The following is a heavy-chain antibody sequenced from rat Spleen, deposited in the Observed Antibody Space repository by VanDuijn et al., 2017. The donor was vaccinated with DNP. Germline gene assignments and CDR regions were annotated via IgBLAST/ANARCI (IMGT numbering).Heavy chain of an antibody. CDR2: ISTSGGST. V-gene: IGHV5S23*01. J-gene: IGHJ2*01. D-gene: IGHD1-12*02. Sequence: EVQLVESGGGLVQPERSLKLFCAASGFTFSNYGMAWVRQAPTKGLEWVATISTSGGSTYYRDSVKGRFTVSRDNAKSTLYLQMDSLRSEDMATYYCARPDYYDGSYPHYWGQGVMVTVSS. CDR1: GFTFSNYG. CDR3: ARPDYYDGSYPHY.